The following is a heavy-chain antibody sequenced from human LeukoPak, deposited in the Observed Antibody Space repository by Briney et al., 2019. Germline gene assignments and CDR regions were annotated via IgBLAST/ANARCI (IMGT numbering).Heavy chain of an antibody. CDR3: ARGGRYMSASWYRSVYYYMDV. CDR2: IYDSGST. D-gene: IGHD6-13*01. Sequence: PSGTLSLTCAVSGGSISSSNWWSWIRQPPGKGLERIGEIYDSGSTSYNPSLKSRVTISVETSKNQFSLKLSSVTAADTAVYYCARGGRYMSASWYRSVYYYMDVWGKGTTVTVSS. V-gene: IGHV4-4*02. J-gene: IGHJ6*03. CDR1: GGSISSSNW.